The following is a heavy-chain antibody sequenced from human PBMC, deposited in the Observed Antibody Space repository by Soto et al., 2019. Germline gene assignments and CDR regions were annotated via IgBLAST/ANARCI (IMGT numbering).Heavy chain of an antibody. D-gene: IGHD3-10*01. CDR1: GVSLTGYH. J-gene: IGHJ5*02. CDR3: ARRLNLGSFDH. CDR2: VYYSGSV. V-gene: IGHV4-59*01. Sequence: SETLSLTCNVSGVSLTGYHWNWIRQPPGKTLEWIGFVYYSGSVSYNPSLKGRASISVDRSKNQFSLRLTSVTAADTAVYYCARRLNLGSFDHWGQGTLVTVSS.